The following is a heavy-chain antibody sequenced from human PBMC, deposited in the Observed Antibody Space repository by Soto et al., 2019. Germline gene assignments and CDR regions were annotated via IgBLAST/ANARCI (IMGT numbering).Heavy chain of an antibody. V-gene: IGHV4-61*01. J-gene: IGHJ2*01. CDR3: ARDLFKAKDYGDHGHFDL. CDR1: GGSVSSGSYY. CDR2: IYYSGST. D-gene: IGHD4-17*01. Sequence: QVQLQESGPGLVKPSETLSLTCTVSGGSVSSGSYYWSWIRQPPGKGLEWIGYIYYSGSTNYNPSLKSRVTISVDTSKNQCSLKLSSVTAADTAVYYCARDLFKAKDYGDHGHFDLWGRGTLVTVSS.